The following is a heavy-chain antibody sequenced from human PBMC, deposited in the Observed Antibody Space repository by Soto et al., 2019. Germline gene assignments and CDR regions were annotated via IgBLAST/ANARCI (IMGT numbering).Heavy chain of an antibody. D-gene: IGHD2-15*01. CDR1: GGSISSSSYY. Sequence: SETLSVTCTVSGGSISSSSYYWGRIRQPPGKGLEWIGSIYYSGSTYYNPSLKSRVTISVDTSKNQFSLKLSSVTAADTAVYYCATVKGVAATLLGWFDPWGQGTLVTVSS. CDR2: IYYSGST. CDR3: ATVKGVAATLLGWFDP. V-gene: IGHV4-39*01. J-gene: IGHJ5*02.